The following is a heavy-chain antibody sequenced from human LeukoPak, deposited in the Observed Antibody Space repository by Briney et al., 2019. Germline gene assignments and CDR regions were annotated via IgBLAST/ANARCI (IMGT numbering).Heavy chain of an antibody. J-gene: IGHJ5*02. CDR1: GFTFGNYA. CDR2: ILGSGDST. V-gene: IGHV3-23*01. CDR3: ARELKVAGPTTGSDL. Sequence: PGGSLRLSCAASGFTFGNYAMSWVRQTPGKGLEWVSAILGSGDSTYYPDPVKGRFTISRDNSRNTLDLQMNSLRADDTAVYYCARELKVAGPTTGSDLWGQGTLVTVSS. D-gene: IGHD1-7*01.